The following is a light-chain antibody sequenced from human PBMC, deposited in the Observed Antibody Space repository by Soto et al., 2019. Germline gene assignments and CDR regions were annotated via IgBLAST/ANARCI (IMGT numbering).Light chain of an antibody. V-gene: IGKV3-20*01. Sequence: EIVLTQSPGTLSLSPGERATLSCRASQSVSSSYLAWYQQKPGQAPRLLIYGASIRATGIPDRFSGSGSGTDFTLTISRLEPEDVAVYYGQQYGSSRTFSQGTKVVIK. CDR2: GAS. J-gene: IGKJ1*01. CDR3: QQYGSSRT. CDR1: QSVSSSY.